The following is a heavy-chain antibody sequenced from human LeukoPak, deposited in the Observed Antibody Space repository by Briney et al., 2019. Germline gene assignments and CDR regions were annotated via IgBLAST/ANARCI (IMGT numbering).Heavy chain of an antibody. J-gene: IGHJ4*02. Sequence: GGSLRLSCAASGFTFSSYGKHWVRQAPGKGLEWVAFIRYDGSNKYYADSVKGRFTISRDNSKNTLYLQMNSLRAEDTAVYYCAKVGDYYGDYGGVDYWGQGTLVTVSS. CDR2: IRYDGSNK. D-gene: IGHD4-17*01. V-gene: IGHV3-30*02. CDR1: GFTFSSYG. CDR3: AKVGDYYGDYGGVDY.